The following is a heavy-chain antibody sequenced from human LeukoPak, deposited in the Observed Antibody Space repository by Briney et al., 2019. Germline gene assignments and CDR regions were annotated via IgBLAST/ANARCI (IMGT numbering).Heavy chain of an antibody. CDR2: INHSGST. V-gene: IGHV4-34*01. CDR1: GFTFSNAW. Sequence: GSLRLSCAASGFTFSNAWMSWIRQPPGKGLEWNGEINHSGSTNYNPSLKSRVTISVDTSKNQFSLKLSSVTAADTAVYYCARGSPSYYYDSSGYSSAPGYYFDYWGQGTLVTVSS. J-gene: IGHJ4*02. CDR3: ARGSPSYYYDSSGYSSAPGYYFDY. D-gene: IGHD3-22*01.